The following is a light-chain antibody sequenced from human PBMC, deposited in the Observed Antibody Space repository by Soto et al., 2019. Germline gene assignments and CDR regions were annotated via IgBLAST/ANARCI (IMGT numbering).Light chain of an antibody. CDR3: PRFKRFPFN. CDR1: QGISSW. J-gene: IGKJ2*01. V-gene: IGKV1-12*01. CDR2: AAS. Sequence: DIKMTQSSSYVSASVGDRVTITCRASQGISSWLAWYQQKPGKAPKLLIYAASSLQRGVPSRFSGSGSGTHFALTISSLQLLFFMIQRPPRFKRFPFNFG.